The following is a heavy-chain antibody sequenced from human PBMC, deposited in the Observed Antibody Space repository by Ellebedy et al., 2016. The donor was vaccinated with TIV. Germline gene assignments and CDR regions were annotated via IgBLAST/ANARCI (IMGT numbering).Heavy chain of an antibody. Sequence: SETLSLXXTVSGGSISSYYWSWIRQPPGKGLEWIGYIYYSGSTNYNPSLKSRVTISVDTSKNQFSLKLSSVTAADSAVYYCVRSEGYAMDVWGQGTTVIVSS. CDR2: IYYSGST. CDR3: VRSEGYAMDV. J-gene: IGHJ6*02. V-gene: IGHV4-59*01. CDR1: GGSISSYY.